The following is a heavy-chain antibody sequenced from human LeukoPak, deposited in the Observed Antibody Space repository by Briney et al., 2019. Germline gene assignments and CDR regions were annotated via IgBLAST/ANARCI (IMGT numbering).Heavy chain of an antibody. CDR1: GFTFSTYA. J-gene: IGHJ4*02. CDR3: ARDLSGVTGYTYGRGIDY. Sequence: GGSLRLSCAASGFTFSTYAVHWVRQAPGKGLEWVAVISFDGGNKYYADSVKGRFTISRDSSKNTLYLQMNSLRAEDTAVYYCARDLSGVTGYTYGRGIDYWGQGTLVTVSS. CDR2: ISFDGGNK. V-gene: IGHV3-30*04. D-gene: IGHD5-18*01.